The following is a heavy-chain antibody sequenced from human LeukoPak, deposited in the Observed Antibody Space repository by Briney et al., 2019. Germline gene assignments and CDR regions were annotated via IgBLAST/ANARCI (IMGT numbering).Heavy chain of an antibody. CDR3: AKAVGAHFDY. Sequence: ETLSLTCTVSGGSISSSSYYWGWIRQAPGKGLEWVSAISGSGGSTYYADSVKGRFTISRDNSKNTLYLQMNSLRAEDTAVYYCAKAVGAHFDYWGQGTLVTVSS. CDR2: ISGSGGST. D-gene: IGHD1-26*01. J-gene: IGHJ4*02. CDR1: GGSISSSSYY. V-gene: IGHV3-23*01.